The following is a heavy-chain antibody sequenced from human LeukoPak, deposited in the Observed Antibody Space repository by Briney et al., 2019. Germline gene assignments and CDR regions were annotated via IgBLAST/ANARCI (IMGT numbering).Heavy chain of an antibody. CDR1: GFTVSSNY. J-gene: IGHJ4*02. CDR2: IYSGGST. D-gene: IGHD2-2*01. CDR3: ARDRCSSTSCYSFGFDY. Sequence: GGSLRLSCAASGFTVSSNYMSWVRQAPGKGLEWVSVIYSGGSTYYADSVKGRFTISRDNSKNTLYLQMNSLRAEDTAVYYCARDRCSSTSCYSFGFDYWGQGTLVTVSS. V-gene: IGHV3-53*01.